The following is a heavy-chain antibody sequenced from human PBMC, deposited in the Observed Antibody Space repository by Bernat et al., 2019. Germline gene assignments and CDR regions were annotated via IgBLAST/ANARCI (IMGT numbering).Heavy chain of an antibody. CDR1: GFTFSDYY. Sequence: QVQLVESGGGLVKPGGSLRLSCAASGFTFSDYYMSWIRQAPGKGLEWVSYISSSSSYTNYADSVKGRFTIYRDNAKNSLYLQMNSLRAEDTAVYYCAREGAAAGTWYFDLWGRGTLVTVSS. CDR3: AREGAAAGTWYFDL. D-gene: IGHD6-13*01. J-gene: IGHJ2*01. CDR2: ISSSSSYT. V-gene: IGHV3-11*05.